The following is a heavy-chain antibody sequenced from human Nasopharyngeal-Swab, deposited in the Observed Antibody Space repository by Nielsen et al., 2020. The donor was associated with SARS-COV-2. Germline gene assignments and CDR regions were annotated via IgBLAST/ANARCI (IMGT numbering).Heavy chain of an antibody. Sequence: GGSLRLSCAASGFTFSDYYMSWIRQAPGKGLEWVSYISSSDSTIYYADSVKGRFTISRDNAKNSLYLQMNSLRAEDTAVYYCAKVTTRSHPNIWGQGTMVTVSS. V-gene: IGHV3-11*01. CDR1: GFTFSDYY. D-gene: IGHD4-17*01. CDR3: AKVTTRSHPNI. J-gene: IGHJ3*02. CDR2: ISSSDSTI.